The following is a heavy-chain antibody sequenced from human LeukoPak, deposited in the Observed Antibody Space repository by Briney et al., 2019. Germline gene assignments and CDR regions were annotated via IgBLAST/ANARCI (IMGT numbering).Heavy chain of an antibody. D-gene: IGHD6-19*01. J-gene: IGHJ4*02. V-gene: IGHV4-34*01. Sequence: SETLSLTCAVYGGSFSGYYWSWIRQPPGKGLEWIGEINHSGSTNYNPSLKSRVTISVDTSKNQFSLKLSSVTAADTAVYYCARGVDSSGWYSDYWGQGTLVTVSS. CDR2: INHSGST. CDR3: ARGVDSSGWYSDY. CDR1: GGSFSGYY.